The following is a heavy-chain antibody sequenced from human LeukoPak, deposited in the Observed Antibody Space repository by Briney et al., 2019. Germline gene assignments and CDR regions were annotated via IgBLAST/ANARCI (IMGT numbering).Heavy chain of an antibody. CDR2: IYYSGST. J-gene: IGHJ4*02. Sequence: SETLSLTCTVSGGSISSYYWSWIRQPPGKGLEWIGYIYYSGSTYYNPSLKSRVTISVDTSKNQFSLKLSSVTAADTAVYYCARDSLMVRGVSYFDYWGQGTLVTVSS. D-gene: IGHD3-10*01. V-gene: IGHV4-59*12. CDR1: GGSISSYY. CDR3: ARDSLMVRGVSYFDY.